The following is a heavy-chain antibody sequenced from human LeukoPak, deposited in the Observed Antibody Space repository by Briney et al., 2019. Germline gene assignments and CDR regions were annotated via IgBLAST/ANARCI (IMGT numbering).Heavy chain of an antibody. CDR3: TTGTRGYYDSSGYYYFDY. Sequence: GGSLRLSCAASGFTFSNAWMSWVRQAPGKGLEWVGRIKSKTDGGTTDYAAPVKGRFTISRDDSKNTLYLQMNSLKTEDTAVYYCTTGTRGYYDSSGYYYFDYWGQGTLVTVSS. D-gene: IGHD3-22*01. V-gene: IGHV3-15*01. CDR2: IKSKTDGGTT. J-gene: IGHJ4*02. CDR1: GFTFSNAW.